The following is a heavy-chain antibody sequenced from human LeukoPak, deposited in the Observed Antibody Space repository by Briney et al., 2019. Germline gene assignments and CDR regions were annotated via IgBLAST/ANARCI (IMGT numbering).Heavy chain of an antibody. CDR2: ISGSGGNT. CDR1: GFTFSSNT. D-gene: IGHD4-23*01. V-gene: IGHV3-23*01. Sequence: GGSLRLSCAASGFTFSSNTMSWVRQAPGKGLEWVSVISGSGGNTYYADSVKGRFTISRDNYKNTLYLQMNSLRPEDTAVYYCAKASGGNVVYWGQGTLVTVSS. J-gene: IGHJ4*02. CDR3: AKASGGNVVY.